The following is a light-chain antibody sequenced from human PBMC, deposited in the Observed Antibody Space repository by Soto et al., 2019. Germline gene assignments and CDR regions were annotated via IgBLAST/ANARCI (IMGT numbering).Light chain of an antibody. CDR1: SSDVGSYNL. CDR3: CSYAGSSTSWV. V-gene: IGLV2-23*01. Sequence: QSALTQPASVSGSPGQSITISCTGTSSDVGSYNLVSWYQQHPGKAPKLMIYEGSKRPSGVSNRFSGSKSGNTASLTISGLQAEDEADYYCCSYAGSSTSWVFGGGTNLTV. CDR2: EGS. J-gene: IGLJ3*02.